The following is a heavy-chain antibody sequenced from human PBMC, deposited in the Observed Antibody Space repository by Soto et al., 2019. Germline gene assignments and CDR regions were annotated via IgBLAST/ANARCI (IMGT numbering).Heavy chain of an antibody. J-gene: IGHJ6*03. CDR3: AMDQRGYDFWSGYYYYYMDV. CDR1: GFTVSSNY. D-gene: IGHD3-3*01. V-gene: IGHV3-53*04. Sequence: EVQLVESGGGLVQPGGSLRLSCAASGFTVSSNYMSWVRQAPGKGLEWASVIYSGGSTYYADSVKGRFTISRHNSKNTLYLQMNGLGAEDTAVYYCAMDQRGYDFWSGYYYYYMDVWGKGTTVAVSS. CDR2: IYSGGST.